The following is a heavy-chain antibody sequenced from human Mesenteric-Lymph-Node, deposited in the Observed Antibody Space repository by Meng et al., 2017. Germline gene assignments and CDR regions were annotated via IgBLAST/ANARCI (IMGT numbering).Heavy chain of an antibody. Sequence: VQRLESGGGLVQTGGSLGLSWASSGFTFTNYAMAWVRQAPGKGLEWVSLISHNSDKTNYADSVKGRFTISRDNSYNTLYLQMNSLTDEDTAVYYCTKALPYWYFDLWGRGTLVTVSS. J-gene: IGHJ2*01. CDR1: GFTFTNYA. V-gene: IGHV3-23*01. CDR2: ISHNSDKT. CDR3: TKALPYWYFDL.